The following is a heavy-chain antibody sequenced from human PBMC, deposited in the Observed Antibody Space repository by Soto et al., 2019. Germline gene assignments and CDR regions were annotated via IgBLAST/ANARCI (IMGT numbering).Heavy chain of an antibody. D-gene: IGHD2-8*01. CDR1: GFSFGTYA. CDR3: AKDPQPDGRWPFDH. V-gene: IGHV3-23*01. J-gene: IGHJ4*02. CDR2: LFGSCGGI. Sequence: VQLLESGGCLVQPGGSLRLSCAASGFSFGTYAMSWVRQAPGEGLEWVAGLFGSCGGISYADSVKGRFTISRDSSKNILYLQTHSRRVKDSAVYYCAKDPQPDGRWPFDHWGQGTRVTVSS.